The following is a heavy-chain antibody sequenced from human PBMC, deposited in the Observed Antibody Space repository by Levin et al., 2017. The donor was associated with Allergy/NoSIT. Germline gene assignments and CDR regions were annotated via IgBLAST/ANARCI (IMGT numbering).Heavy chain of an antibody. Sequence: GGSLRLSCAVSGFRVETFAMSWVRQTPGKGLEWLSAITNNNGKTYYADSVKGRFTISRDNSAHTVFLQMTSLRVDDPAVYYCEKDHPSCCWPAFEVWGLGTLVTVSS. J-gene: IGHJ4*02. CDR2: ITNNNGKT. CDR3: EKDHPSCCWPAFEV. D-gene: IGHD6-19*01. V-gene: IGHV3-23*01. CDR1: GFRVETFA.